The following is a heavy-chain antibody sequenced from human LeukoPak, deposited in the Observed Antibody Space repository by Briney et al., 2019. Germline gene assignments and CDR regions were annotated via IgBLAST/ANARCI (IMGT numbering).Heavy chain of an antibody. J-gene: IGHJ4*02. CDR2: IFYSGIT. V-gene: IGHV4-59*01. Sequence: PSETLSLTCTVSGGSISSYYWSWIRQPPGKGLEWIGFIFYSGITNYNPSLKSRVTISVDTSKNQFSLKLSSVTAADTAVYYCARGSSSRYYYYDSSGYPDYWGQGTLVTVSS. CDR1: GGSISSYY. CDR3: ARGSSSRYYYYDSSGYPDY. D-gene: IGHD3-22*01.